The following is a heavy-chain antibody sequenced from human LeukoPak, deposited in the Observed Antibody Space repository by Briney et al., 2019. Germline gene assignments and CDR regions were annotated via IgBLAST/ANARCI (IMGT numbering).Heavy chain of an antibody. CDR3: ARDSGYDPSFDY. V-gene: IGHV3-48*03. Sequence: GGSLRLSCAASGFTFSTYEMTWVRQSPGKGLEWVSYISSSGSTIYYADSVKGRFTISRDNARNSLYLQMNSLRAEDTAVYYCARDSGYDPSFDYWGQGTLVTVSS. CDR1: GFTFSTYE. CDR2: ISSSGSTI. D-gene: IGHD5-12*01. J-gene: IGHJ4*02.